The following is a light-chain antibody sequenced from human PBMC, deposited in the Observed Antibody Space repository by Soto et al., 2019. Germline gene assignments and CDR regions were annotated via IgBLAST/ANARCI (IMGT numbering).Light chain of an antibody. CDR2: AAS. CDR3: QQSYSTPMYT. V-gene: IGKV1-39*01. Sequence: DIQMTQSPSSLSASVGDRVTITCRASQSISSYLNWYQQKPGKAPKLLIYAASSLQSGVPSRFSGSGSGTDFTSTISRFQPEYFGTYYCQQSYSTPMYTFGQGTKLEIK. J-gene: IGKJ2*01. CDR1: QSISSY.